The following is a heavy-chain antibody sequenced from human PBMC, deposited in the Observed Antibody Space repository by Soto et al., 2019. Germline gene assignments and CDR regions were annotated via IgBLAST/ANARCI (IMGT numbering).Heavy chain of an antibody. D-gene: IGHD3-16*01. CDR1: GYSFTFYW. CDR2: IYPDDSDT. Sequence: GALKISCEASGYSFTFYWIAWVRQLPGKGLEWMGIIYPDDSDTRYSPSFQGQVTISADESITAAFLQWSSLKASDTGMYYCARHQGEQSAFDIWGQGTMVTVSS. J-gene: IGHJ3*02. CDR3: ARHQGEQSAFDI. V-gene: IGHV5-51*01.